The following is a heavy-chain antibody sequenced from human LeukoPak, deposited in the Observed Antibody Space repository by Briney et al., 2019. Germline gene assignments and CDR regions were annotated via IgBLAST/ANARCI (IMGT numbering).Heavy chain of an antibody. CDR3: ARDFYDSNSYYCGY. D-gene: IGHD3-22*01. V-gene: IGHV3-30*04. CDR2: ISYDGSNK. J-gene: IGHJ4*02. CDR1: GFTFSNYA. Sequence: GGSLRLSCAASGFTFSNYAMHWVRQAPGKGLEWVAVISYDGSNKYYGDSVKGRFTISRDNSKNTLYLQMNSLRAEDTAKYYCARDFYDSNSYYCGYWGQGALVTVSS.